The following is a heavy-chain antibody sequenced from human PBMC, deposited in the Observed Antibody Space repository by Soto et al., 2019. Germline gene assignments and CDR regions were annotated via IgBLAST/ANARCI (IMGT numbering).Heavy chain of an antibody. V-gene: IGHV3-15*01. CDR1: GITFSNVR. CDR2: IKSKTDGGTA. D-gene: IGHD4-17*01. J-gene: IGHJ3*02. Sequence: EVQLVASGEGLVKPGESLRLSCAGSGITFSNVRMTWVRQAPGTGLEWLGRIKSKTDGGTADFPAAVKGRFTISRDDSTNMLYLQLNSLQTEDTAVYYCTTDYGWAFDIWGQGTMVTVSS. CDR3: TTDYGWAFDI.